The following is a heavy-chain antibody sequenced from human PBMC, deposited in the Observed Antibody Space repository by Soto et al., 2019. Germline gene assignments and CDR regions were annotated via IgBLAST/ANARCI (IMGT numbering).Heavy chain of an antibody. CDR2: IYCSWST. J-gene: IGHJ5*02. CDR3: ATQMTPIRYIVVVTDNAESWLDP. V-gene: IGHV4-39*01. Sequence: SETLSLTCTVSGVSISSIIYYWCWIRERPGKGLDGIVSIYCSWSTYYNPSLKIRVTISLDTSKNQFSLKLSSVTAADTAVYYCATQMTPIRYIVVVTDNAESWLDPWGQGTLVTVSS. CDR1: GVSISSIIYY. D-gene: IGHD2-21*02.